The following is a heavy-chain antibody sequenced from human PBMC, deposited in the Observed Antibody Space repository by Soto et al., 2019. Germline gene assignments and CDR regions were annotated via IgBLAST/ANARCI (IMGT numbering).Heavy chain of an antibody. Sequence: PSETLSLTCAVYGGSFSGYYCCWIRLPPGKGMELIGEINLSGSTNYNPSLNIQVTISVDTSKNQFSLTLSLVTAADTAVYYCARDQGTGYSSSWYWFQNGMDVWGQGTTVTVSS. CDR1: GGSFSGYY. D-gene: IGHD6-13*01. CDR2: INLSGST. CDR3: ARDQGTGYSSSWYWFQNGMDV. V-gene: IGHV4-34*01. J-gene: IGHJ6*02.